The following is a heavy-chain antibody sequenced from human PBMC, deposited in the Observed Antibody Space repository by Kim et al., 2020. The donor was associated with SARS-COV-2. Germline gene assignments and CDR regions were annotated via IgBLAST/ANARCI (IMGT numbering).Heavy chain of an antibody. D-gene: IGHD1-1*01. J-gene: IGHJ4*02. CDR1: GFTFSSYW. V-gene: IGHV3-7*01. Sequence: GGSLRLSCAASGFTFSSYWMGWVRQAPGKGLEWVANIQQDGSDKYYVDSVKGRFTISRDNAESSLYLQMNSLRAEDTAVYYCAREARTARTIEYWGRGTLVTVSS. CDR2: IQQDGSDK. CDR3: AREARTARTIEY.